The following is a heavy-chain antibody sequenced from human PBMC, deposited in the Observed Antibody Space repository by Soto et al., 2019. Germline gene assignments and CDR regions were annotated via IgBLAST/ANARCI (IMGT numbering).Heavy chain of an antibody. CDR3: ARNAYISGDDDSYYFDY. CDR1: GYTFTSYA. Sequence: ASVKVSCKASGYTFTSYAMHWVRQAPGQRPEWMGWINPVNGDTKYSEKLQGRVTFARDTSASTTYMELSSLRSEDTAMYYCARNAYISGDDDSYYFDYWGQGTPVTVSS. J-gene: IGHJ4*02. CDR2: INPVNGDT. V-gene: IGHV1-3*01. D-gene: IGHD2-21*02.